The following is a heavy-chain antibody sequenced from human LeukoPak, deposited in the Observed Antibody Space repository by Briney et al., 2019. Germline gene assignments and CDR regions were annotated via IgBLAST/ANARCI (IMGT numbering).Heavy chain of an antibody. CDR1: GFTFSAHY. Sequence: GGSLRLSCAASGFTFSAHYMDWVRQAPGKRLDWAGRPRHKANSYTTAYSASHKGRYTIPRDDSKNSLYFQMHLLKTEHTALYYCHRHPTAHAFDLWGQGTMVTVSS. J-gene: IGHJ3*01. CDR3: HRHPTAHAFDL. D-gene: IGHD4-17*01. V-gene: IGHV3-72*01. CDR2: PRHKANSYTT.